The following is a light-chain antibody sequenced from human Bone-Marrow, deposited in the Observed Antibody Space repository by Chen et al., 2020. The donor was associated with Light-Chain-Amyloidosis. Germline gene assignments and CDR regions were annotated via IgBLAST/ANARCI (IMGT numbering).Light chain of an antibody. CDR1: SSDVGGYNY. Sequence: QSALTQPPSASGSPGQSVTISCTGTSSDVGGYNYVSWYQQHPGKAPKLMIYEVSKRPSGVPDRFSGYKSGNTASLTVSGLQAEDEADYYCSSYAGSSNFVVFGGGTKLTVL. J-gene: IGLJ2*01. CDR2: EVS. V-gene: IGLV2-8*01. CDR3: SSYAGSSNFVV.